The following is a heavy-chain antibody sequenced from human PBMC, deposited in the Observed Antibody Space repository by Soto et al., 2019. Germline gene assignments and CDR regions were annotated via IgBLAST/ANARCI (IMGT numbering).Heavy chain of an antibody. CDR2: IGQSGIT. CDR3: ARGHRVETTRVGQFYFYSYGLDA. Sequence: SETLSLTCAVYGVSFSNYHLTWIRQSPGKGLEWVGEIGQSGITKYNPSLKNRHSLTIDTSKNQFSLKLNPMTTADTAVYSCARGHRVETTRVGQFYFYSYGLDAWGQGTMVTVSS. J-gene: IGHJ6*02. CDR1: GVSFSNYH. V-gene: IGHV4-34*01. D-gene: IGHD2-21*02.